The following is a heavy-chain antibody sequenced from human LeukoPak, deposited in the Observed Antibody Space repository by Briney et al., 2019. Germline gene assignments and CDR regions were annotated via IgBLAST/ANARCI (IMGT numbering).Heavy chain of an antibody. Sequence: GGSLRLSRVASGFRFSGYRKNWVRQAPGTGREGVSHISARNAVIYYADAVKGRCTVSRDNAKHSLYLGMNSLRAEDTAVYYCARDPRIVIFRAVILPPDFWGQGTLVTVSS. CDR1: GFRFSGYR. V-gene: IGHV3-21*01. CDR3: ARDPRIVIFRAVILPPDF. J-gene: IGHJ4*02. D-gene: IGHD3-3*01. CDR2: ISARNAVI.